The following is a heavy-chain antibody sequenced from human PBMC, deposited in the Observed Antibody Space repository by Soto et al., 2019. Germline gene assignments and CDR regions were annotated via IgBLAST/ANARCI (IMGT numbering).Heavy chain of an antibody. Sequence: EVQLVESGGGLVQPGGSLRLSCAASGFTFSSYEMNWVRQAPGKGLEWVSYISSSGSTIYYADSVKGRFTISRDNAKNSLYLQMNGLRAEDTAVYYCARGQWLVRYAFDIWGQGTMVTVSS. D-gene: IGHD6-19*01. CDR2: ISSSGSTI. J-gene: IGHJ3*02. CDR3: ARGQWLVRYAFDI. CDR1: GFTFSSYE. V-gene: IGHV3-48*03.